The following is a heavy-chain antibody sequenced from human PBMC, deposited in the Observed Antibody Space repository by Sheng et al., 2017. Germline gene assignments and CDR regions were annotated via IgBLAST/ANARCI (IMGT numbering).Heavy chain of an antibody. V-gene: IGHV3-23*04. D-gene: IGHD4-17*01. CDR1: QFTFATYA. CDR2: ISGSGGSA. Sequence: EEQLVESGVDSVRPGGSLRLTCVSSQFTFATYAMSWVRQAPGKGLEWVSAISGSGGSANYADSVKGRFSLSRDNSKNTLYLQMNSLRAEDTAVYYCAKLGKSVSYGDYRFPFDIWGQGTMVAVSS. CDR3: AKLGKSVSYGDYRFPFDI. J-gene: IGHJ3*02.